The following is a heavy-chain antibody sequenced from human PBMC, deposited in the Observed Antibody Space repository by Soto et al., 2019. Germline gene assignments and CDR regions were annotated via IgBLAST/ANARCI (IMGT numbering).Heavy chain of an antibody. Sequence: GGSLRLSCASSGFTFSTYEMNWVRQAPGKGLEWVSYMTGSGSSIYYADSVKGRFTISRDNAKNSLYLQMNSLRAEDTAVYYCARAPYCSGGSCYNDCWGQGTLVTVSS. D-gene: IGHD2-15*01. J-gene: IGHJ4*02. CDR1: GFTFSTYE. CDR2: MTGSGSSI. V-gene: IGHV3-48*03. CDR3: ARAPYCSGGSCYNDC.